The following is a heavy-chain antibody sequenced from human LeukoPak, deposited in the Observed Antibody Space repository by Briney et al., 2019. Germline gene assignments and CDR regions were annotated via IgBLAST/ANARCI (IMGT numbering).Heavy chain of an antibody. J-gene: IGHJ3*02. Sequence: GGSLRLSCAASGFTFSSYSMNWVRQAPGKGLEWVSYISSSSSTIYYADSVKGRFTISRDNSKNTLYLQMNSLRAEDTAVYYCAKEVNVWELLQHGAFDIWGQGTMVTVSS. D-gene: IGHD1-26*01. V-gene: IGHV3-48*01. CDR2: ISSSSSTI. CDR3: AKEVNVWELLQHGAFDI. CDR1: GFTFSSYS.